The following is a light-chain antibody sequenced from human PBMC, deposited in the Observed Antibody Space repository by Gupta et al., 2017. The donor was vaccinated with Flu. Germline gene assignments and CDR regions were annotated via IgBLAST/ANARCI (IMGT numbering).Light chain of an antibody. CDR3: QQYGSSRRLT. V-gene: IGKV3-20*01. CDR1: QSVSSNY. J-gene: IGKJ4*01. CDR2: GAS. Sequence: TLSLSPGERATLSCRASQSVSSNYLAWYQQKPGQAPRLLIYGASSRATDIPDRFSGSGSGTDFTLTISRLEPEDLAVYYCQQYGSSRRLTFGGGTKVEIK.